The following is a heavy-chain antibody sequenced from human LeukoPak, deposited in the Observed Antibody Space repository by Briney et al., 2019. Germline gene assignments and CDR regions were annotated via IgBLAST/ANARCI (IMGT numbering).Heavy chain of an antibody. V-gene: IGHV3-33*01. CDR3: ARFNSIKGDDS. CDR2: IWYDGSNK. CDR1: GFTFSSYG. J-gene: IGHJ4*02. Sequence: PGGSLRLSCAASGFTFSSYGMHWVRQAPGKGLEWVAVIWYDGSNKYYADSVKGRFTISRDNSKNTLYLQMNSLRAEDTAVYYCARFNSIKGDDSWGQGTLVPSPQ. D-gene: IGHD3-3*02.